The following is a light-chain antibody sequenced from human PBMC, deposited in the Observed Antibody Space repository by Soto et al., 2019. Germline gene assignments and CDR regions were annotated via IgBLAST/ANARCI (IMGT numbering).Light chain of an antibody. Sequence: DIQMTQSPSSLSASVVDRVTLTCRASQSTNNYLNWYQQKPGKAPKLLIYGTSSLQGGVPSRFSGSGSGTDFTLTISSLQPEDVATYYCQQTYSDSTFAFGPGTKVDI. V-gene: IGKV1-39*01. CDR1: QSTNNY. J-gene: IGKJ3*01. CDR3: QQTYSDSTFA. CDR2: GTS.